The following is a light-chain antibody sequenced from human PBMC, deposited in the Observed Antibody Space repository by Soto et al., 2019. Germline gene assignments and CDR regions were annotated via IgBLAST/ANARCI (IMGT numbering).Light chain of an antibody. Sequence: QSVLTQPPSASGSPGQSVTISCTGTSSDVGGYNYVSWYQQYPGRAPKLMIYEVTERPSGVPDRFSGSKSGNTASLTVSGLQAEDEADYYCSSYAASNNFYFVFXGGTKVTVL. CDR1: SSDVGGYNY. CDR3: SSYAASNNFYFV. J-gene: IGLJ3*02. V-gene: IGLV2-8*01. CDR2: EVT.